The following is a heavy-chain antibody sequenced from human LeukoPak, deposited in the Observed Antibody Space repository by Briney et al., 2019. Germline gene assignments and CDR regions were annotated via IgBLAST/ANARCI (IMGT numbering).Heavy chain of an antibody. V-gene: IGHV3-7*01. CDR2: MDPTGSQK. CDR3: AIWTSGNY. CDR1: PFTFNGSW. Sequence: GGSLRLSCADSPFTFNGSWMNWVSQAPGKGLEWVANMDPTGSQKRYVDSVRGRFTISKDNPGTSLYLDMHSLRAEDTAIYYCAIWTSGNYWGQGTLVTVSS. D-gene: IGHD1-1*01. J-gene: IGHJ4*02.